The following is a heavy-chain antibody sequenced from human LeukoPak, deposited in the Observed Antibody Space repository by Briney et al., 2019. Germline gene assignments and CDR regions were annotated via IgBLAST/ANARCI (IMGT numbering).Heavy chain of an antibody. V-gene: IGHV4-31*03. CDR2: IYYSGNT. CDR1: GGSISSGGYF. CDR3: ARAPYSSSSVDY. J-gene: IGHJ4*02. D-gene: IGHD6-6*01. Sequence: PSQTLSLTCTVSGGSISSGGYFWTWIRQQPGKGLEWIGYIYYSGNTYYNPSLKSRVTISVDMSKNQFSLKLSSVTAADTAVYYCARAPYSSSSVDYWGQGTLVTVSS.